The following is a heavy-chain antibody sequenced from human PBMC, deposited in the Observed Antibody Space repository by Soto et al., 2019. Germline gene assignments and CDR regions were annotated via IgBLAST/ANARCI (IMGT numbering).Heavy chain of an antibody. CDR3: AXGGFWVXYGMDV. D-gene: IGHD3-10*01. CDR1: GSTFSAFC. Sequence: EVQLLESGGALAQPGGSLRLSCAASGSTFSAFCMNWVRQAPGKGLEWVSAISRSGDITYYAYSVKGRFTXSRDXSKXXXXXXXXXXXXXXXAVYYCAXGGFWVXYGMDVWGQGTXVIVXS. CDR2: ISRSGDIT. V-gene: IGHV3-23*01. J-gene: IGHJ6*02.